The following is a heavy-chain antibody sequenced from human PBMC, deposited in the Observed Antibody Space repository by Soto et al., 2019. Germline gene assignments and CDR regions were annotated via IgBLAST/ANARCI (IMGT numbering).Heavy chain of an antibody. CDR1: GFTFSSYA. Sequence: EVQLLESGGGLVQPGGSLRLSCAASGFTFSSYAMSWVRQAPGKGLEWVSAISGSGGRTYYADSLKGRFRISRDNSKKKLDLQMNSLRAEDNAVYYCEKGAAAGYDAFDIWGQGTMVTVSS. V-gene: IGHV3-23*01. CDR2: ISGSGGRT. CDR3: EKGAAAGYDAFDI. D-gene: IGHD6-13*01. J-gene: IGHJ3*02.